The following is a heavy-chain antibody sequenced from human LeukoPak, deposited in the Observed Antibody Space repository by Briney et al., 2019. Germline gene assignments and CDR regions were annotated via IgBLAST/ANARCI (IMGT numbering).Heavy chain of an antibody. CDR3: ARDSHWGYYDSSGYYLAYFDY. CDR2: IIPILGIA. J-gene: IGHJ4*02. CDR1: GGTFSSYA. Sequence: ASVKVSCKASGGTFSSYAISWVRQAPGQGLEWMGRIIPILGIANYAQKFQGRVTITADESTSTAYMELSSLRSEDTAVYYCARDSHWGYYDSSGYYLAYFDYWGQGTLVTVSS. V-gene: IGHV1-69*04. D-gene: IGHD3-22*01.